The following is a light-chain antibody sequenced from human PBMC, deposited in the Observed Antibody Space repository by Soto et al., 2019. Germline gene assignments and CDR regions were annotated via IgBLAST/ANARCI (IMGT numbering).Light chain of an antibody. Sequence: EIVMTQSPATLSVSPGERATLSCRASQSVSSNLAWYQQKPGQAPRLLIYGASTRATGIPASFSGSGSGTEFTLTITSLQSEDFAVYYCQHYNNWPPYTFGQGTKVDIK. J-gene: IGKJ2*01. V-gene: IGKV3-15*01. CDR2: GAS. CDR3: QHYNNWPPYT. CDR1: QSVSSN.